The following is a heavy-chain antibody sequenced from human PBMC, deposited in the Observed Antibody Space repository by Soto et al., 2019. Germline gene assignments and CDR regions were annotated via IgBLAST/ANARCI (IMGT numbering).Heavy chain of an antibody. D-gene: IGHD1-1*01. CDR3: ARDEQHDVGRRFDP. Sequence: SETQSLTYAVYGGYFSGYYWTWIRQPPGTGLEWIGEINHSGSTNYNPSLKSRVTISVDNAKNSVYLQINSLRVEDTAVYYCARDEQHDVGRRFDPWGQGTLVTVSS. J-gene: IGHJ5*02. V-gene: IGHV4-34*01. CDR1: GGYFSGYY. CDR2: INHSGST.